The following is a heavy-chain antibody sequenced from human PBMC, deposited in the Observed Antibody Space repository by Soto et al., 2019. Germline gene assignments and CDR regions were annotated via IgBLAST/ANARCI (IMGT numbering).Heavy chain of an antibody. J-gene: IGHJ6*02. CDR2: IWYDGSNK. V-gene: IGHV3-33*01. CDR3: ARDLPNPYGMDV. Sequence: GGSLRLSCAASGFTFSSYGMHWVRQAPGKGLEWVALIWYDGSNKYYADSVKGRFTISRDNSKNTLYLQMHSLRAEVTAVHYYARDLPNPYGMDVWGQGTTVTVSS. CDR1: GFTFSSYG.